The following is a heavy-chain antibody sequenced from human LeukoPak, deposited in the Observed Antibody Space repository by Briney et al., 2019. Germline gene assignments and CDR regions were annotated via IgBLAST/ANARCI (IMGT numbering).Heavy chain of an antibody. V-gene: IGHV3-23*01. CDR2: ISGGGGST. J-gene: IGHJ4*02. CDR3: AKDAIGYDFWSGYYTRNYFDY. Sequence: GGSLRLSCAASGFTFSSYAMNWVRQAPGKGLEWVSGISGGGGSTYYADSVKGRFTISRDNSKNTLYLQMNSLRAEDTAVYYCAKDAIGYDFWSGYYTRNYFDYWGQGTLVTVSS. CDR1: GFTFSSYA. D-gene: IGHD3-3*01.